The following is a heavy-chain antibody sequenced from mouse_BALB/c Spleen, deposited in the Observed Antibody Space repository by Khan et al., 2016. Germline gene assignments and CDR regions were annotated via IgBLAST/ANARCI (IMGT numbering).Heavy chain of an antibody. CDR2: LLPGSCRT. Sequence: QVQLQQSGAELMKPGASVKISCKATGYTFSSYWIEWVKERPGHGLEWIGELLPGSCRTNYHEKFKGRAIFTAETSSNAAYMELSSLTSEDSAVYYCARGVYWGQGTLVTVSA. V-gene: IGHV1-9*01. CDR1: GYTFSSYW. CDR3: ARGVY. J-gene: IGHJ3*01.